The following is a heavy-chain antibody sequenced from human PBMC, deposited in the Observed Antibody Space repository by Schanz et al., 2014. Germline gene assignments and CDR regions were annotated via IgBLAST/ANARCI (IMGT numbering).Heavy chain of an antibody. J-gene: IGHJ4*02. CDR1: GGSVSSGGDY. Sequence: QVQLQESGPGLVKPSQTLSLTCTVSGGSVSSGGDYWSWIRQHPGKGLEWIGFISYSGSTYYNPSLKSRVTISVDTSKNQFSLTLSSATAADTAVYYCASTSGYSDYGTYFDFWGQGTLVTISS. CDR3: ASTSGYSDYGTYFDF. D-gene: IGHD5-12*01. CDR2: ISYSGST. V-gene: IGHV4-31*03.